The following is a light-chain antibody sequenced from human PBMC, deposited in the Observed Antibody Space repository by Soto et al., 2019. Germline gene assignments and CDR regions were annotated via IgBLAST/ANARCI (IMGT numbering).Light chain of an antibody. V-gene: IGKV1-39*01. Sequence: DIPMTQSPSSLSTSVGDRVTITCRASQYINNYLNWYQQKPGKAPKLLIFAAYNLQSGVPSRFSGSGSGTDFTLTISSLQPEDFATYYCQQSYRTPPYTFGQGTKLDMK. CDR2: AAY. CDR3: QQSYRTPPYT. CDR1: QYINNY. J-gene: IGKJ2*01.